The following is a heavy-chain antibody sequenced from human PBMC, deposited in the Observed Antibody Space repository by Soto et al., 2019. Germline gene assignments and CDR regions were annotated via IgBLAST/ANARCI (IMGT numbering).Heavy chain of an antibody. Sequence: EEQLVESGGDLVQPGRSLRLSCAASGFTFDDYAMHWVRLAPGKGLEWVSGISWNSGDIYYADSVKGRFTISRDNAKNSLYLQMNSLRPDDTAMYYCAKDAIHVLLGYTYGAGGMDVWGQGTTVTVSS. D-gene: IGHD5-18*01. CDR2: ISWNSGDI. CDR1: GFTFDDYA. J-gene: IGHJ6*02. V-gene: IGHV3-9*01. CDR3: AKDAIHVLLGYTYGAGGMDV.